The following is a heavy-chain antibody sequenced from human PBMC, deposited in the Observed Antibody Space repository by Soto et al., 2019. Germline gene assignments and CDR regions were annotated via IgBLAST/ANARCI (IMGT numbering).Heavy chain of an antibody. J-gene: IGHJ6*02. Sequence: QVQLQESGPGLVKPSETLSLTCTVSGGSISSYYWSWIRQPPGKGLEWIGYIYYSGSTNYNPSLKRRVTRAVDTSKNQSSLKLSSVTAADTAVYYCARVELDGYYYGMDVWGQGTTVTVSS. CDR3: ARVELDGYYYGMDV. V-gene: IGHV4-59*01. D-gene: IGHD6-6*01. CDR1: GGSISSYY. CDR2: IYYSGST.